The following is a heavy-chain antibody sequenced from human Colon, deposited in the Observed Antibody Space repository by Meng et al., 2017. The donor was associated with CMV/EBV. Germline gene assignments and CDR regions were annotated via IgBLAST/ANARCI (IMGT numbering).Heavy chain of an antibody. J-gene: IGHJ6*02. V-gene: IGHV4-59*11. CDR1: GDSLRGHY. CDR2: VYYSGSA. Sequence: SETLSLTCTVSGDSLRGHYWSWIRQPPGKGLEWMGYVYYSGSATYSPSLRSRITISVDTSRNQISLNLRSVTAADTAMYFCARVAVGTSSADYYYYGMDVWGQGTTVTVSS. D-gene: IGHD2-2*01. CDR3: ARVAVGTSSADYYYYGMDV.